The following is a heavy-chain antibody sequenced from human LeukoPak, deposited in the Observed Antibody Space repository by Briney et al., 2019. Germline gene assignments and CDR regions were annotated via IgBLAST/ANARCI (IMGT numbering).Heavy chain of an antibody. V-gene: IGHV1-18*01. D-gene: IGHD5-24*01. CDR1: GYTFTSYG. J-gene: IGHJ3*02. Sequence: ASVKVSCKASGYTFTSYGISWVRQAPGQGLECMVWISSYNGNTNYAQKLQGRVTITTDTSTSTASMELRSLRSDDTAVYYCARFIETGDAFDIWGQGTMVTVSS. CDR3: ARFIETGDAFDI. CDR2: ISSYNGNT.